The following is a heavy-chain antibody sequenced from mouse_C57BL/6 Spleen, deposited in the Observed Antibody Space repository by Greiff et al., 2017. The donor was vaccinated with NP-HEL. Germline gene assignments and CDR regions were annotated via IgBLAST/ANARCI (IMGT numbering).Heavy chain of an antibody. CDR2: IDPETGGT. CDR1: GYTFTDYE. D-gene: IGHD3-1*01. Sequence: QVQLQQSGAELVRPGASVTLSCKASGYTFTDYEMHWVKQTPVHGLEWIGAIDPETGGTAYNQKFKGKAILTADKSSSTAYMGLRSLTSEDSAVYYCTRRGGYYFDYWGQGTTLTVSS. J-gene: IGHJ2*01. CDR3: TRRGGYYFDY. V-gene: IGHV1-15*01.